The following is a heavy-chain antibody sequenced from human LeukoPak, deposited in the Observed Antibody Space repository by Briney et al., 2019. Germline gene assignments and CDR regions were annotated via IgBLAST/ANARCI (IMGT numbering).Heavy chain of an antibody. CDR3: ARVVASGLGRDSYYFDY. CDR2: INHSGST. Sequence: SETLSLTCAVYGGSFSGYYWSWIRQPPGKGLEWIGEINHSGSTNYNPSLKSRVTISVDTSKNQFSLKLSSVTAADTAVYYCARVVASGLGRDSYYFDYWGQGTLVTVSS. J-gene: IGHJ4*02. D-gene: IGHD3-16*02. V-gene: IGHV4-34*01. CDR1: GGSFSGYY.